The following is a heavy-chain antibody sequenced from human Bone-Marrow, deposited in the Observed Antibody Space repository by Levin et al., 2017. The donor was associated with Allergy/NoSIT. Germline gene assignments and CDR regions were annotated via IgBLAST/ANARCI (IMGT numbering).Heavy chain of an antibody. J-gene: IGHJ4*02. CDR2: IWDDGSNK. CDR1: GFIFRDYG. D-gene: IGHD3-10*01. Sequence: GESLKISCSASGFIFRDYGMHWVRQAPGKGLEWVALIWDDGSNKYYGDSVKGRFTVSRDDPKNTVYLQMNSLRAEDTAVYYCARFYGSGFSDYWGQGTLVTVSS. CDR3: ARFYGSGFSDY. V-gene: IGHV3-33*01.